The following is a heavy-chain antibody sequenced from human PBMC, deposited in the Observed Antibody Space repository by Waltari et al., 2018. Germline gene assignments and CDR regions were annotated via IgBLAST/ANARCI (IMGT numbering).Heavy chain of an antibody. J-gene: IGHJ5*02. D-gene: IGHD5-18*01. CDR1: GGSISSNY. CDR2: IYTSGST. Sequence: QVQLQESGPGLVKPSETLSLTCTVSGGSISSNYWSWIRQPAGKGLEWIGRIYTSGSTHYNPSLKVRVTMSVDTSKTQVSLKLSSVTAADTAVYYCARGKGYSYGYEGWFDPWGQGTLVTVSS. V-gene: IGHV4-4*07. CDR3: ARGKGYSYGYEGWFDP.